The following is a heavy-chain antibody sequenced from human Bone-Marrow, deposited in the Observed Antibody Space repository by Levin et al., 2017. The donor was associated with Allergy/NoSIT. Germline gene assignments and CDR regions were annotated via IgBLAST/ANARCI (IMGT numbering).Heavy chain of an antibody. D-gene: IGHD1-26*01. Sequence: SETLSLTCSVSGGSINCCYWTWIRQSPRRGLEYIGYISYGGNTDYNPSLKSRVTISEDTSKNQFSLKMTSVTAADTAIYYCACIRSGRYYGMNVWGQGTTVTVSS. CDR1: GGSINCCY. CDR3: ACIRSGRYYGMNV. CDR2: ISYGGNT. V-gene: IGHV4-59*01. J-gene: IGHJ6*02.